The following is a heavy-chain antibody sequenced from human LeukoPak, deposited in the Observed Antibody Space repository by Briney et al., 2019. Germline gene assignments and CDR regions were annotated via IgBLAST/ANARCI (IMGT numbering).Heavy chain of an antibody. CDR1: GFTFSSYS. V-gene: IGHV3-21*01. CDR2: ISSSSSYI. CDR3: ARGGWDIVVVPAAMVDY. J-gene: IGHJ4*02. D-gene: IGHD2-2*01. Sequence: GGSLRLSCAASGFTFSSYSMNWVRQAPGKGLEWVSSISSSSSYIYYADSVEGRFTISRDNAKNSLYLQMNSLRAEDTAVYYCARGGWDIVVVPAAMVDYWGQGTLVTVSS.